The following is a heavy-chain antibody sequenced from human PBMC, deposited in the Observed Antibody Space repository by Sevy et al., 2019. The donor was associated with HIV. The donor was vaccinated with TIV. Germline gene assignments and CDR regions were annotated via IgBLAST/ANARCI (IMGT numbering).Heavy chain of an antibody. CDR3: ARDRMIFGGQGSMDV. CDR1: GYSFTAYY. CDR2: INPNSGDT. J-gene: IGHJ6*02. Sequence: ASVKVSCKASGYSFTAYYMHWVRQAPGHGLEWMGWINPNSGDTEYAQKFQGRVTMTTDTSINTAYMELSRLGSDETAVFYCARDRMIFGGQGSMDVWGQGTTVTVSS. D-gene: IGHD3-3*01. V-gene: IGHV1-2*02.